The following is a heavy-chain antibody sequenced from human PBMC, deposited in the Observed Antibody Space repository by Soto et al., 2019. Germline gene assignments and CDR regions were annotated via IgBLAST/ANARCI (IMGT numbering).Heavy chain of an antibody. CDR1: GASISSSDW. CDR2: IYHGRTT. CDR3: ARDFKAPNDAWAFDY. D-gene: IGHD3-16*01. J-gene: IGHJ4*02. V-gene: IGHV4-4*02. Sequence: QVQLQESGPGLVMPSGTLSLTCAVSGASISSSDWWNWVRQPPGKGLEWIGEIYHGRTTIYNPSLNSRVSISIDESKNHFSLKLTSVTAADTAVYYCARDFKAPNDAWAFDYWGQGILVTVSS.